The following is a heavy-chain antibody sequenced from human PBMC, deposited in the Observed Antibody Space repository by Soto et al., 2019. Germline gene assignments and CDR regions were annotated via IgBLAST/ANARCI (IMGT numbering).Heavy chain of an antibody. CDR3: ARGGDVLDY. Sequence: QVELVESGGGVVRPGKSLTVSCTGSGFVFGGFGMHWVRQTPGKGLEWLGMASYDGTYKYFADSVKGRFTISRDNGMNTVWLKMDNLRLVDTALYYCARGGDVLDYWGRGTLVTVSS. CDR2: ASYDGTYK. V-gene: IGHV3-30*03. CDR1: GFVFGGFG. J-gene: IGHJ4*02. D-gene: IGHD3-16*01.